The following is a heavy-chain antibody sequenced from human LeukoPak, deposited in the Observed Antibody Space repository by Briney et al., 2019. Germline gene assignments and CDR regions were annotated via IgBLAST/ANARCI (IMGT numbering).Heavy chain of an antibody. CDR2: IYPGGSGP. CDR1: GYSFTSYC. Sequence: GESLKISCKVSGYSFTSYCIGWVRQMPGKGLEWMGIIYPGGSGPTYSPSFQGQVTISVDKSINTAYLQWSSLQASDTAMYYCGMSGDRVPLQDDVFDVWGQGTMVTVPT. CDR3: GMSGDRVPLQDDVFDV. D-gene: IGHD1-26*01. V-gene: IGHV5-51*01. J-gene: IGHJ3*01.